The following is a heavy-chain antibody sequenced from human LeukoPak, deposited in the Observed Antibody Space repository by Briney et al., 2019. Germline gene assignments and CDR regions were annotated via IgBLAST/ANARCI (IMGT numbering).Heavy chain of an antibody. CDR3: ARGTRDRSWEYYDFWSGYLRFDY. CDR1: GGTFSSYA. J-gene: IGHJ4*02. CDR2: IIPIFGTA. D-gene: IGHD3-3*01. Sequence: SVKVSCKASGGTFSSYAISWVRQAPGQGLEWMGRIIPIFGTANYAQKFQGRVTITTDESTSTAYMELSSLRSEDTAVYYCARGTRDRSWEYYDFWSGYLRFDYWGQGTLVTVSS. V-gene: IGHV1-69*05.